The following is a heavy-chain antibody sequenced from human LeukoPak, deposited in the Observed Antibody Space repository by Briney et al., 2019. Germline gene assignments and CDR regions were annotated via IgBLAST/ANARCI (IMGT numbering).Heavy chain of an antibody. D-gene: IGHD2-2*01. J-gene: IGHJ6*04. CDR2: ISGSGGST. V-gene: IGHV3-23*01. Sequence: GGSLRLSCAASGFTFSSYAMSWVRQAPGKGLEWVSAISGSGGSTYYADPVKGRFTISRDNSKSTLYLQMNSLRAEGTAVYYCAKDIVVVPAAILGRSYYYYGMDVWGKGTTVTVSS. CDR1: GFTFSSYA. CDR3: AKDIVVVPAAILGRSYYYYGMDV.